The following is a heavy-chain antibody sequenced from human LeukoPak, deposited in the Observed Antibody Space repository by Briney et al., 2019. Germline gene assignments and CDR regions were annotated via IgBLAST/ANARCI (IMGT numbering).Heavy chain of an antibody. V-gene: IGHV5-51*01. CDR1: GHSFTRHW. D-gene: IGHD3-10*01. J-gene: IGHJ4*02. CDR3: ARHWGSGSHIDY. Sequence: KPGESLTISCKGSGHSFTRHWIGWVRQMPGKGLEWVGIIYPGDSDTRYSPSFQGQVIISVDKSITTAYLQWSRLKASDTAMYYCARHWGSGSHIDYWGQGTLVTVSS. CDR2: IYPGDSDT.